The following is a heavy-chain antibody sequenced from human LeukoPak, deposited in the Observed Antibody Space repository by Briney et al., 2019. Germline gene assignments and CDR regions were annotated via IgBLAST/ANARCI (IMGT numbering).Heavy chain of an antibody. V-gene: IGHV3-23*01. CDR1: GFTFNSYA. J-gene: IGHJ4*02. D-gene: IGHD5-24*01. CDR3: ARDSLLRDGHNRIPSYYFDY. Sequence: SGGSLRLSCAASGFTFNSYAMTWVRQAPGKGLEWVSTVRGGSGNTYYADSVKGRFTISRDNSKNTLYLQMGSLRAEDMAVYYCARDSLLRDGHNRIPSYYFDYWGQGTLVTVSS. CDR2: VRGGSGNT.